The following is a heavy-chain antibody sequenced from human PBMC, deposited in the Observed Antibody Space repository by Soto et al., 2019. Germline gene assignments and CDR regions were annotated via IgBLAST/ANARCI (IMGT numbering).Heavy chain of an antibody. D-gene: IGHD5-12*01. V-gene: IGHV4-59*01. CDR1: GGSISSYY. Sequence: SETLSLTCTVSGGSISSYYWSWIRQPPGKGLEWIGYIYYSGSTNYNPSLKSRVTISVDTSKNQFSLKLSPVTAADTAVYYCARVGYSGYFDYWGQGTLVTVSS. CDR2: IYYSGST. J-gene: IGHJ4*02. CDR3: ARVGYSGYFDY.